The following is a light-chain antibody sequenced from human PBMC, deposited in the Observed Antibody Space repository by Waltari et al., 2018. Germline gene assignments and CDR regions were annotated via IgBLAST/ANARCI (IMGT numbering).Light chain of an antibody. J-gene: IGLJ1*01. CDR2: DVI. Sequence: QSALTQPASVSGSPGQSITISCTGTSSDIGAYNFVSWSQKHPGKAPKVMSYDVINRPAGVSSRFSASKSGNTASLTISGLQAEDEADYYCSSYTTGSTRYVFGSETKVTVL. CDR3: SSYTTGSTRYV. V-gene: IGLV2-14*03. CDR1: SSDIGAYNF.